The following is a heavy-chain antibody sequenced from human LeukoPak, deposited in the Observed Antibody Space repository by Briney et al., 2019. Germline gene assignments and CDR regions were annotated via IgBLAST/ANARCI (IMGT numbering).Heavy chain of an antibody. CDR3: ARRRAYYDILIGYYLPIDY. V-gene: IGHV4-34*01. Sequence: LRLTCAASGFTFSDYYMSWIRQPPGKGLEWIGEINHSGSTNYNPSLKSRVTISVDTSKNQFSLKLSSVTAADTAVYYCARRRAYYDILIGYYLPIDYWGEGTLVAVSS. CDR2: INHSGST. CDR1: GFTFSDYY. J-gene: IGHJ4*02. D-gene: IGHD3-9*01.